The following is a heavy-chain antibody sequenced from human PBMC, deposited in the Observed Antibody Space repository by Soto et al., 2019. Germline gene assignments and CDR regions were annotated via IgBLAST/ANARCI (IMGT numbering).Heavy chain of an antibody. CDR1: GFTLSSHW. J-gene: IGHJ3*02. CDR2: INRDGSTI. Sequence: EVQLVESGGGLGQPGGSLRLSCAASGFTLSSHWMHWVRQAPGKGLVWVSRINRDGSTINYDDSVRGRYTISRDNAKNTLSLQMNSLRAEDTAVYYCARVADCTYSSNCNGRAAFDMWGQGTMVTVSS. CDR3: ARVADCTYSSNCNGRAAFDM. D-gene: IGHD6-13*01. V-gene: IGHV3-74*01.